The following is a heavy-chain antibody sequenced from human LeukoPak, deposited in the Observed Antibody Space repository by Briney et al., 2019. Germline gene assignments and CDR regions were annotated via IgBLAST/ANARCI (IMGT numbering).Heavy chain of an antibody. V-gene: IGHV3-48*03. CDR2: ISGSGGTI. D-gene: IGHD6-13*01. CDR1: GFTFSSYE. J-gene: IGHJ4*02. CDR3: ARISSWYKGGFDY. Sequence: GGSLRLSCAASGFTFSSYEMNWVRQAPRKGLQWVSHISGSGGTIYYADSVKGRLTISRDNAKNSLYLQMNSLRDEDTAVYYCARISSWYKGGFDYWGQGTLVSVSS.